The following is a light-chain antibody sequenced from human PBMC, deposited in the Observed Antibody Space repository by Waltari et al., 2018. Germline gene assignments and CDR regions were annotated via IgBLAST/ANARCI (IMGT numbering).Light chain of an antibody. Sequence: QAVVTLEPSLTVSPGGTVTLTCGSSAGAVTSGLYPDWFQQKPGQAPRTLIYDTSNKHSWTPARFSGSLLGGKAALTLSGAQPEDEAEYYCLISYSGVGVFGGGTKLTVL. V-gene: IGLV7-46*01. CDR2: DTS. J-gene: IGLJ3*02. CDR1: AGAVTSGLY. CDR3: LISYSGVGV.